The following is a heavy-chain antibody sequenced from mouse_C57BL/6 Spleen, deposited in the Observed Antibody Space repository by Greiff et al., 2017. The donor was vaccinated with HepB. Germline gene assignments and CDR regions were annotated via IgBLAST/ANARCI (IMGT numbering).Heavy chain of an antibody. Sequence: EVMLVESGPELVKPGASVNMSCKVSGYTFPDYNMHWVQQSHGKSLEWIGYINPNNGGTSYNQKFKVKATLTVNKSYSTAYMELRSLTSEDSSVYCCARLHFYAMDYWGHGTSVTVSS. J-gene: IGHJ4*01. CDR2: INPNNGGT. V-gene: IGHV1-22*01. CDR3: ARLHFYAMDY. D-gene: IGHD1-1*01. CDR1: GYTFPDYN.